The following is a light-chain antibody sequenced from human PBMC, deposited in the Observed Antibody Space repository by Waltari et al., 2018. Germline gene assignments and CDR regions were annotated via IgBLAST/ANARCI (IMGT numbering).Light chain of an antibody. Sequence: ENVVTQSTATLSVSAGERVTLSCRTSQRIGSKLAWYQQKPGQSPRLLIYGASIRATGIPARFSGSGSETEFTLTISSLQSEDFAVYYCQQYNNWPPGTFGQGTKVEI. V-gene: IGKV3-15*01. CDR3: QQYNNWPPGT. J-gene: IGKJ1*01. CDR1: QRIGSK. CDR2: GAS.